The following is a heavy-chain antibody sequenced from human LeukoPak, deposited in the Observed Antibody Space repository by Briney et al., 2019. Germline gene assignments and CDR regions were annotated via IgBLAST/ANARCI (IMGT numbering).Heavy chain of an antibody. CDR1: GGTFSSYT. Sequence: SVKVSCKASGGTFSSYTISWVRQAPGQGLEWMGRIIPILGIANYAQKFQGRVTITADKSTSTAYMELSSLRSEDTAVYYCARLYGGYDTAFDYWGQGTLVTVSS. J-gene: IGHJ4*02. D-gene: IGHD5-12*01. CDR2: IIPILGIA. V-gene: IGHV1-69*02. CDR3: ARLYGGYDTAFDY.